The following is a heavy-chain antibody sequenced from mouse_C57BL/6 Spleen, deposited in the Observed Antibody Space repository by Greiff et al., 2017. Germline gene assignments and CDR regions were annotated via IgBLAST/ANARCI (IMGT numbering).Heavy chain of an antibody. CDR3: ARDYYGSSEGGMDY. V-gene: IGHV3-6*01. Sequence: EVHLVESGPGLVKPSQSLSLTCSVTGYSITSGYYWNWIRQFPGNKLEWMGYISYDGSNNYNPSLKNRISITRDTSKNQFFLKLNSVTTEDTATYYCARDYYGSSEGGMDYWGQGTSVTVSS. J-gene: IGHJ4*01. CDR1: GYSITSGYY. D-gene: IGHD1-1*01. CDR2: ISYDGSN.